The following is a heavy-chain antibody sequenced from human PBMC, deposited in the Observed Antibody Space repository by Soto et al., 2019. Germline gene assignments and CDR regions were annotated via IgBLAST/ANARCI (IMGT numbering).Heavy chain of an antibody. CDR3: TRDGGGRYYGGFDN. CDR1: GFNFSTYW. J-gene: IGHJ4*02. Sequence: EVHLVESGGGLVQPGGCLRLSCATSGFNFSTYWVHWVRQVPGQGLVWVSRINSDGTITDYADSVKGRFTTSRDNAKKTLYLEMNSLRADDTAIYYCTRDGGGRYYGGFDNWGQGTLVTVSS. V-gene: IGHV3-74*01. CDR2: INSDGTIT. D-gene: IGHD1-26*01.